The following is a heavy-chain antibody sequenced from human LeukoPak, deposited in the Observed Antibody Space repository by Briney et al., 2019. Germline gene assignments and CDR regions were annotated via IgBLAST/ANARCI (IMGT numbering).Heavy chain of an antibody. J-gene: IGHJ4*02. CDR1: GGSISSSSYY. V-gene: IGHV4-39*07. D-gene: IGHD3-10*01. CDR2: IYYSGST. CDR3: ARDTNNGSGSYLDHFDY. Sequence: PSETLSLTCTVSGGSISSSSYYWGWLRQPPGKGLEWIGSIYYSGSTYYNPSLKSRVTMSVDTSKNQFSLKLSSVTAADTAVYYCARDTNNGSGSYLDHFDYWGQGTLVTVSS.